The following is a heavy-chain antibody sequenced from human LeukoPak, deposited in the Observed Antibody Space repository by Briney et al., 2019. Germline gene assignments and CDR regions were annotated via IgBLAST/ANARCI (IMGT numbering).Heavy chain of an antibody. J-gene: IGHJ3*02. Sequence: PGGSLRLSCAPSGLTFSSYSMNWVSPAPGKGLEWVSYISSSSSTIYYADSVKGRFTISRDNAKSSLYLQMNSLRDEDTAVYYCARDLRQGYCSGGSGYNRGDDAFDIWGQGTMVTVSS. CDR2: ISSSSSTI. V-gene: IGHV3-48*02. CDR1: GLTFSSYS. D-gene: IGHD2-15*01. CDR3: ARDLRQGYCSGGSGYNRGDDAFDI.